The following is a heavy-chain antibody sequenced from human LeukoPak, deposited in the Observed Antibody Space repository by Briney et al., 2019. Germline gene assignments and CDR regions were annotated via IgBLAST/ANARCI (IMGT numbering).Heavy chain of an antibody. J-gene: IGHJ4*02. CDR3: AGHYDFWSGYLDY. D-gene: IGHD3-3*01. Sequence: SETLSLTRTVSGGSISSSSYYWGWIRQPPGKGLEWIGSIYYSGSTYYKPSLKSRVTISVDTSKNQFSLKLSSVTAADTAVYYCAGHYDFWSGYLDYWGQGTLVTVSS. CDR2: IYYSGST. V-gene: IGHV4-39*01. CDR1: GGSISSSSYY.